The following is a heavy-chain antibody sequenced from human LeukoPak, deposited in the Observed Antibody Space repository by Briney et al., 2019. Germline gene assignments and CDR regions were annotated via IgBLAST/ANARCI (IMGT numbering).Heavy chain of an antibody. CDR2: ISAYNGNT. J-gene: IGHJ5*02. V-gene: IGHV1-18*04. D-gene: IGHD2-15*01. CDR3: ASDHCSGGSYCPPNWFDP. CDR1: GYTFTSYG. Sequence: ASVKVSCKASGYTFTSYGISWVRQAPGQGLEWMGWISAYNGNTNYAQKLQGRVTMTTDTSTSTAYMELRSLRSDDTAVYYCASDHCSGGSYCPPNWFDPWVPGTLVNVSS.